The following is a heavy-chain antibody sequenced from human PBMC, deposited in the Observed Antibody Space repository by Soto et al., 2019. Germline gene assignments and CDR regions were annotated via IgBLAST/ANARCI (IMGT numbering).Heavy chain of an antibody. D-gene: IGHD6-6*01. CDR3: ARLSSSSPRVDY. CDR2: IYYSGST. J-gene: IGHJ4*02. Sequence: SETLSLTCTVSGGSISSYYWSWIRQPPGKGLEWIGYIYYSGSTNYNPSLKSRVTISVDTSKNQFSLKLSSVTAADTAVYYCARLSSSSPRVDYWGQGTLVTVSS. V-gene: IGHV4-59*08. CDR1: GGSISSYY.